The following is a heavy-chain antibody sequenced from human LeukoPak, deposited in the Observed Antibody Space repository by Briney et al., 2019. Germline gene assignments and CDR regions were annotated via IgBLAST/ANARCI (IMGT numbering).Heavy chain of an antibody. CDR3: SRRDCSQTSCFYWYFDV. CDR2: INYSGST. D-gene: IGHD2-2*01. V-gene: IGHV4-39*07. Sequence: SETLSLTCTVAGGPISSGGSYWGWIRQAPGKGLEWIGGINYSGSTYYNPSLKSRVTISVDTSKNQLSLKVTSVTAADTAVYYCSRRDCSQTSCFYWYFDVWGRGTLVSVSA. J-gene: IGHJ2*01. CDR1: GGPISSGGSY.